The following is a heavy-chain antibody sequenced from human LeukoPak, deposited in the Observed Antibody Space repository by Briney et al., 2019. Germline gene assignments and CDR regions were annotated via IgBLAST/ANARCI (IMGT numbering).Heavy chain of an antibody. J-gene: IGHJ5*02. CDR2: IYYSGST. CDR1: GGSISSYY. Sequence: SETLSLTCTVSGGSISSYYWSWIRQPPGKGLEWIGYIYYSGSTNYNPSLKSRVTISVDTSKNQFSLKLSSVAAADTAVYYCARIGYCSSTSCADPWGQGTLVTVSS. V-gene: IGHV4-59*08. CDR3: ARIGYCSSTSCADP. D-gene: IGHD2-2*01.